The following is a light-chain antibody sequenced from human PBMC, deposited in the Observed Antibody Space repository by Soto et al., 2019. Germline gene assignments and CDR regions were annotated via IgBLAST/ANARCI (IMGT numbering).Light chain of an antibody. J-gene: IGKJ1*01. V-gene: IGKV3-20*01. Sequence: EIVLTQSPGTLSVSPGERATLSCRASETISSNLLAWYQQKPGQAPSLLIYGTSSRATVIPDRFSGSGSGTDFTITISRLEPEDSATYYCQQYASWTFGQGTKVEIK. CDR2: GTS. CDR1: ETISSNL. CDR3: QQYASWT.